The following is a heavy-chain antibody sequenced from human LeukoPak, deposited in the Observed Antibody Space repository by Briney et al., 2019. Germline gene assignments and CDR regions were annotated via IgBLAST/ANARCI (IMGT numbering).Heavy chain of an antibody. J-gene: IGHJ4*02. V-gene: IGHV3-66*01. D-gene: IGHD6-19*01. CDR2: IYTGGST. CDR1: GFTVSSNY. CDR3: ARGRGSSGWGLFDY. Sequence: PGGSLRLSCAASGFTVSSNYMSWVRQAPGKGLEWVSAIYTGGSTYYADSVKGRFTISRDNSKNTLYLQMNSLRAEDTAVYYCARGRGSSGWGLFDYWGQGTLVTVSS.